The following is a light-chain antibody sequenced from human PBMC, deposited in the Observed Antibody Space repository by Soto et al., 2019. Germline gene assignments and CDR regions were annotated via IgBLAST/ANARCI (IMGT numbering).Light chain of an antibody. CDR3: QQYYSLPLT. CDR1: QSVLYSSNKKNY. J-gene: IGKJ3*01. CDR2: WAS. V-gene: IGKV4-1*01. Sequence: DIVMTQSPDSLAVSLGERATINCKSSQSVLYSSNKKNYLGWYQQKSGQPPKLLFYWASTRENGVPDRFSASWSGTDFTLTISSLQAEDVAVYYCQQYYSLPLTFGPGTKVDIK.